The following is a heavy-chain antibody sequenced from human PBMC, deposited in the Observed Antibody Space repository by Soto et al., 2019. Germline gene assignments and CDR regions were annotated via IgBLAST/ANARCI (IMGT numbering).Heavy chain of an antibody. CDR1: GFTFTTYW. CDR2: IRQDGGAQ. CDR3: VRGGHGSGSYLGSS. D-gene: IGHD3-10*01. V-gene: IGHV3-7*03. Sequence: GGSLRPSCVASGFTFTTYWMSWVRQAPGKGLQWVANIRQDGGAQYYVDSVKGRFTISRDNAKNSVYLQMDSLRVEDTAVYYCVRGGHGSGSYLGSSWGQGILVTVSS. J-gene: IGHJ5*02.